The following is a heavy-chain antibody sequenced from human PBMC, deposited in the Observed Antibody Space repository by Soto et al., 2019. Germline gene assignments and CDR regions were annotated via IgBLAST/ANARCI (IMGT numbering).Heavy chain of an antibody. Sequence: QVQLVQSGAGVKKPGSSVKVSCKASGGTFSSYAISWVRQAPGQGLEWMGGIIPIFGTANYAQKFQGRVTITADESTSTAYMELSSLRSEDTAVYYCARGGDCSGGSCYRPFDYWGQGTLVTVSS. CDR3: ARGGDCSGGSCYRPFDY. J-gene: IGHJ4*02. CDR1: GGTFSSYA. D-gene: IGHD2-15*01. CDR2: IIPIFGTA. V-gene: IGHV1-69*01.